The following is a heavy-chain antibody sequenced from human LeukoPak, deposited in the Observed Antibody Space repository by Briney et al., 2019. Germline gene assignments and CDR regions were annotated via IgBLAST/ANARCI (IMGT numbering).Heavy chain of an antibody. D-gene: IGHD2-2*01. J-gene: IGHJ4*02. V-gene: IGHV4-59*08. CDR2: MHYSGST. CDR3: ARQSSGCYDY. CDR1: GCSISSDS. Sequence: PSETLSLAWTVAGCSISSDSWSWIRQPPGNGLDWIGYMHYSGSTNYNPSLKSRVTISIDTSKHQFSLKLSSVTAAHTAVSYSARQSSGCYDYWGQGTLVTVSS.